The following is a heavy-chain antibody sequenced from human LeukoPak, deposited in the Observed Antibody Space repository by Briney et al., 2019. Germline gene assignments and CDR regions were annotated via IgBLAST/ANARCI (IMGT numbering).Heavy chain of an antibody. Sequence: VGSLRLSCAASGFTFSSYDMHWVRQATGKGLEWVSAIGTAGDTYYPGSVKGRFTISRENAKNSLCLQMNSLRAGDTAVYYCARASRIAVAGTGGAYYYYYYGMDVWGQGTTVTVSS. CDR3: ARASRIAVAGTGGAYYYYYYGMDV. J-gene: IGHJ6*02. V-gene: IGHV3-13*01. CDR2: IGTAGDT. CDR1: GFTFSSYD. D-gene: IGHD6-19*01.